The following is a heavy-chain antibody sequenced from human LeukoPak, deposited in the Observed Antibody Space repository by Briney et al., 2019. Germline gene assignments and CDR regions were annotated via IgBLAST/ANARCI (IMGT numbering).Heavy chain of an antibody. CDR3: ARSHSVWTSFDY. V-gene: IGHV4-59*01. J-gene: IGHJ4*02. CDR2: IYYSGST. D-gene: IGHD3/OR15-3a*01. Sequence: PSETLSLTCTVSGGSISGYHWSWIRQPPGKGLEWIGYIYYSGSTNYNPSLKSRVTISVDTSKNQFSLKLSSVTAADTAVYYCARSHSVWTSFDYWGQGTLVTVSS. CDR1: GGSISGYH.